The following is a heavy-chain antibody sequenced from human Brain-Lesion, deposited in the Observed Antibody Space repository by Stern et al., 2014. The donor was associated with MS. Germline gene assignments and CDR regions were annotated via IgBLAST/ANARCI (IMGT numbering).Heavy chain of an antibody. J-gene: IGHJ4*02. Sequence: EVQLVESGGGLVQPGGSLRLSCAVSGFTFNDHWMSWVRQAPGKGLEWVATIKQDGSETFYVDSVKGRFTIYRDNAKNSLYLQLNSLRGEDPAIYYRARDSDHANWRKFYFDYWGQGTLGTVSP. CDR1: GFTFNDHW. CDR2: IKQDGSET. CDR3: ARDSDHANWRKFYFDY. V-gene: IGHV3-7*01. D-gene: IGHD1-1*01.